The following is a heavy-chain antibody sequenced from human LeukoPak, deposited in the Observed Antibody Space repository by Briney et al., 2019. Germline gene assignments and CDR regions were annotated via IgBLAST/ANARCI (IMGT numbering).Heavy chain of an antibody. CDR1: GYTFTSYN. V-gene: IGHV1-8*01. Sequence: ASVKVSCKASGYTFTSYNINWFRQAPGRGFEWLGFVSPHNGDTVYTQNFQGRVTMTRDTSVNTAYMELSGLRSEDTAVYYCVRHYYDYVAFDIWGQGTMVIVSS. CDR2: VSPHNGDT. CDR3: VRHYYDYVAFDI. J-gene: IGHJ3*02. D-gene: IGHD3-22*01.